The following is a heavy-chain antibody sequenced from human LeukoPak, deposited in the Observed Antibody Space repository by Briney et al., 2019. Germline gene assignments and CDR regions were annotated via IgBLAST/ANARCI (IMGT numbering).Heavy chain of an antibody. J-gene: IGHJ4*02. CDR1: GFTVSGNY. Sequence: GGSLRPSCAAPGFTVSGNYMSWVRQAPGKGLEWVSVIYSDGSTYYADSVKGRFTISRDNSKNTLYLQMNSLRAEDTAVYYCAKYYYGSGSFDYWGQGTLVTVSS. CDR2: IYSDGST. CDR3: AKYYYGSGSFDY. D-gene: IGHD3-10*01. V-gene: IGHV3-53*01.